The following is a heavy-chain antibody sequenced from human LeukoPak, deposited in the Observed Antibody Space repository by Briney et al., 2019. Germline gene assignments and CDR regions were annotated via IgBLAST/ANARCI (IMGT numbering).Heavy chain of an antibody. D-gene: IGHD6-19*01. CDR1: GGSFSAYY. CDR3: ARHNSSGLYAFDI. J-gene: IGHJ3*02. Sequence: SETLSLTCAVYGGSFSAYYWSWIRQPPGKGRKGIGEINHSGSTNYNPSLKSRVTMSVDTSKNQFSLKLSSVTAADTAVYYCARHNSSGLYAFDIWGQGTMVTVSS. CDR2: INHSGST. V-gene: IGHV4-34*01.